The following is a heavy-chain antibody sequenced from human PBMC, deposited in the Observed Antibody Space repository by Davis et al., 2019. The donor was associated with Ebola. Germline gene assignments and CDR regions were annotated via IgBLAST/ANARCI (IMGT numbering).Heavy chain of an antibody. CDR3: ARDVAYSNYD. D-gene: IGHD4-11*01. Sequence: PGGSLRLSCAGTGFNFGIYGMHWVRQAPGKGLEWVAVTSYDGKTKYDADSVKGRFTISRDNAKNTVSLQMNSLRAEDTAIYYCARDVAYSNYDWGQGTLVTVSS. CDR2: TSYDGKTK. J-gene: IGHJ4*02. CDR1: GFNFGIYG. V-gene: IGHV3-30*03.